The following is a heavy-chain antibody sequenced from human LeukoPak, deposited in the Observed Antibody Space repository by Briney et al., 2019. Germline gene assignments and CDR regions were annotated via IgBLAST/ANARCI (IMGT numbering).Heavy chain of an antibody. V-gene: IGHV3-23*05. CDR3: AKFEGATIPGWFNDY. CDR1: GFTFSNYA. Sequence: QPGVSLRLSCSASGFTFSNYAMSWVRQTPGNGLEWVSTIDKTTYPTFYADSVKGRFTISRDNSKNTLYLQMNSLRTEDTAVYFCAKFEGATIPGWFNDYWGQGILVTVSS. J-gene: IGHJ4*02. D-gene: IGHD6-19*01. CDR2: IDKTTYPT.